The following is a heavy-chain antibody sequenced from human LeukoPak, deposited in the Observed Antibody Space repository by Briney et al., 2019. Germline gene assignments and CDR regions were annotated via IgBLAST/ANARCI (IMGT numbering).Heavy chain of an antibody. V-gene: IGHV3-7*03. Sequence: GGSLRLSCISSGLTYNRDWMGWLRQAPGKGLEWVANIKEDGSEQYYVDSVKGRFTISRGNAKKSLYLQMNSLRAEDTAVYFCGMAMDVWGHGTTVTVSS. J-gene: IGHJ6*02. CDR2: IKEDGSEQ. CDR1: GLTYNRDW. CDR3: GMAMDV.